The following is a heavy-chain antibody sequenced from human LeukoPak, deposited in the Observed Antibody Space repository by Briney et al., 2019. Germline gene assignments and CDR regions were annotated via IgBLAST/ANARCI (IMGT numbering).Heavy chain of an antibody. J-gene: IGHJ5*02. Sequence: SETLSLTCTVSGGSISSTTYYWGWIRQPPGKGLEWIGSIYYDGNTYSNPSLKSRLTISVDTSKNQFSLTLSSVTAADTAVYYCASHLWFGELNWFDPWGQGNLVTVSS. CDR3: ASHLWFGELNWFDP. CDR2: IYYDGNT. CDR1: GGSISSTTYY. V-gene: IGHV4-39*01. D-gene: IGHD3-10*01.